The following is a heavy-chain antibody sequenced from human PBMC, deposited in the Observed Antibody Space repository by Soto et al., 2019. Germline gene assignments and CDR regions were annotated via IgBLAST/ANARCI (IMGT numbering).Heavy chain of an antibody. V-gene: IGHV4-4*07. Sequence: SETLSLTCTVSSASFTTYYWSWIRQPAGKGREWIGRIFSTGSTLYNPSLKSRVTMSVDTSKNQFSLKLYSVTAADTAVYFCAGGPAADFFHYWGRGTLVTVSS. CDR1: SASFTTYY. D-gene: IGHD6-13*01. CDR3: AGGPAADFFHY. CDR2: IFSTGST. J-gene: IGHJ4*02.